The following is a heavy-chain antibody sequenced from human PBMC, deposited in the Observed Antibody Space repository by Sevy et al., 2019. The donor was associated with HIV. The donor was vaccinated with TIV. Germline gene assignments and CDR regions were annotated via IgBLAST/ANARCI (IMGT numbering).Heavy chain of an antibody. CDR3: ARVVGPYYDFWSGYWFDP. Sequence: GGSLRLSCAASGFTFSSYWMSWVRQAPGKGLEWVANIKQDGSEKYYVDSVKGRFTISRDNAKNSLYLQMNSLRAEGTAVYYCARVVGPYYDFWSGYWFDPWGQGTLVTVSS. D-gene: IGHD3-3*01. CDR2: IKQDGSEK. J-gene: IGHJ5*02. V-gene: IGHV3-7*03. CDR1: GFTFSSYW.